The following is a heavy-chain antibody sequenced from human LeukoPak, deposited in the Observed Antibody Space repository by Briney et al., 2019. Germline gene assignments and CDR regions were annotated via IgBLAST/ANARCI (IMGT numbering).Heavy chain of an antibody. Sequence: ASVKVSCKASGYTFTDYYMHWVRQAPGQGLEWMGWINPNSGGTNYAQKFQGRVTMTRYTSIRTAYMELSRLRSDDTAVYYCAIEFATVVVSAVISPCGIWGKGTMVTVSS. V-gene: IGHV1-2*02. CDR1: GYTFTDYY. CDR2: INPNSGGT. CDR3: AIEFATVVVSAVISPCGI. D-gene: IGHD2-2*02. J-gene: IGHJ3*02.